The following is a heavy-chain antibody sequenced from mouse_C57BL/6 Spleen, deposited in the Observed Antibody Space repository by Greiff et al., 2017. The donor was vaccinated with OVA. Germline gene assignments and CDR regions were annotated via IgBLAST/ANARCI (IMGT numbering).Heavy chain of an antibody. CDR1: GYSFTGYY. CDR3: ARGGNWDGYFDV. Sequence: VQLQQSGPELVKPGASVKISCKASGYSFTGYYMNWVKQSPEKSLEWIGEINPSTGGTTYNQKFKAKATLTVDKSSSTAYMQLKSLTSEDSAVYYCARGGNWDGYFDVWGTGTTVTVSS. D-gene: IGHD4-1*01. V-gene: IGHV1-42*01. J-gene: IGHJ1*03. CDR2: INPSTGGT.